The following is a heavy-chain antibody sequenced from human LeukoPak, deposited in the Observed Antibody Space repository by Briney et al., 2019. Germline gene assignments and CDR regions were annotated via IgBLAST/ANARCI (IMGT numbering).Heavy chain of an antibody. V-gene: IGHV1-69*05. CDR3: ARGRPYGDYAFYY. J-gene: IGHJ4*02. D-gene: IGHD4-17*01. Sequence: SVKVSCKASGGTFSSYAISWVRQAPGQGLEWMGRIIPIFGTANYAQKFQGRGTITTDESTSTAYMEPSSLRSEDTAVYYCARGRPYGDYAFYYWGQGTLVTVSS. CDR1: GGTFSSYA. CDR2: IIPIFGTA.